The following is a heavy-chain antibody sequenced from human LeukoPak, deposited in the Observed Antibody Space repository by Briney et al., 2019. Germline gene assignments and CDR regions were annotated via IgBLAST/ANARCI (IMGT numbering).Heavy chain of an antibody. CDR3: AKGRYYDTSGYSA. CDR2: ISGSGGST. V-gene: IGHV3-23*01. J-gene: IGHJ5*02. D-gene: IGHD3-22*01. Sequence: PGGSLGLSCAASGFTFSSYAISWVRQAPGKGLEWVSAISGSGGSTFYGDSVKGRFTISRDNSENTLYLQMNSLRAEDTAVYYCAKGRYYDTSGYSAWGQGTLVTVSS. CDR1: GFTFSSYA.